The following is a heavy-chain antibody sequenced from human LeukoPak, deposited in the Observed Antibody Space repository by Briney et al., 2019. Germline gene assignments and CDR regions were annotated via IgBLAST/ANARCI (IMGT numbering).Heavy chain of an antibody. CDR1: GGSISSGSYY. V-gene: IGHV4-61*02. D-gene: IGHD3-3*01. CDR2: IYTSGST. Sequence: SETLSLTCTVSGGSISSGSYYRSWIRQPAGKGLEWIGRIYTSGSTNYNPSLKSRVTISVDTSKNQFSLKLSSVTAADTAVYYCARDRYYDFWSGYDAFDIWGQGTMVTVSS. J-gene: IGHJ3*02. CDR3: ARDRYYDFWSGYDAFDI.